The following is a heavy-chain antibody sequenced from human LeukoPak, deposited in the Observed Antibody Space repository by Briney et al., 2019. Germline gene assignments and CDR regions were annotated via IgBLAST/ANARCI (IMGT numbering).Heavy chain of an antibody. V-gene: IGHV1-69*05. J-gene: IGHJ6*02. CDR2: IIPIFGTA. D-gene: IGHD3-9*01. Sequence: SVKVSCKASGGTFSSYAISWVRQAPGQGLEWMGGIIPIFGTANYAQKFQGRVTITTDKSTSTAYMELSSLRSEDTAVYYCASSHRYYDILTGSSKGYYYYGMDVWGQGTTVTVSS. CDR3: ASSHRYYDILTGSSKGYYYYGMDV. CDR1: GGTFSSYA.